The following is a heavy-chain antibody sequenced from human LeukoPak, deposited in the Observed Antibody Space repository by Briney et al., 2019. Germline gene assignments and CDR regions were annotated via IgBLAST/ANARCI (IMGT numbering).Heavy chain of an antibody. J-gene: IGHJ4*02. D-gene: IGHD3-16*02. CDR2: IIPIFGTA. V-gene: IGHV1-69*05. CDR1: GGTFSSYA. CDR3: ARGVTFGGVIGLFDY. Sequence: SVKVACKASGGTFSSYAISWVRQAPGQGLEWMGGIIPIFGTANYAQKFQGRVTITTDESTSTAYLELSSLRSEDTAVYYCARGVTFGGVIGLFDYWGQGTLVTVSS.